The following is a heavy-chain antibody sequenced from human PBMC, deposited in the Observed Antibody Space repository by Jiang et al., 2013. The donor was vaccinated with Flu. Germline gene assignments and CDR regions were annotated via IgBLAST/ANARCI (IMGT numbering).Heavy chain of an antibody. V-gene: IGHV3-23*01. CDR2: LSGSGGNT. CDR3: AKRMGTRSRGDY. CDR1: GFTFSSSA. D-gene: IGHD7-27*01. J-gene: IGHJ4*02. Sequence: GLVQPGGSLILSCAASGFTFSSSAMSWVRQAPGKGLQWVSGLSGSGGNTYYADSVKGRFTISRDNSKNTLYLQMNSLRAEDTAIYYCAKRMGTRSRGDYWGQGTLVTVSS.